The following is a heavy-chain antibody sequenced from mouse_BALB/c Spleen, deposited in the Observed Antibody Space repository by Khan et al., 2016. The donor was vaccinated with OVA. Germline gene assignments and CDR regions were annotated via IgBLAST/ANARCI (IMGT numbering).Heavy chain of an antibody. CDR1: GYSFTGYF. Sequence: VQLQQSGPELVKPGASVKISCKASGYSFTGYFMNWVMQSHGKSLEWIGRINPHIGETFYNQKFKGKATLTVDESSSTAHMELRSLTSEDAVVYYCARTYGSDFDNWGQGTTLTVSS. V-gene: IGHV1-20*01. D-gene: IGHD1-1*01. CDR3: ARTYGSDFDN. J-gene: IGHJ2*01. CDR2: INPHIGET.